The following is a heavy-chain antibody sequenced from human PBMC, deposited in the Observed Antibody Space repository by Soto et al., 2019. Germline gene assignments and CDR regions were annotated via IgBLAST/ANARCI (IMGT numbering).Heavy chain of an antibody. D-gene: IGHD2-15*01. CDR1: GYIFTAYS. Sequence: QVQLVQSGAEVKKPGASVKVSCKASGYIFTAYSMHWVRQAPGQGLEWMGVVNPSGGSTNYARKFQGRITMTMDTSTSTVYMDLSSLTSEDTAVYYCARAENCSDGICYSEYFQRWGQGTLVTVS. CDR2: VNPSGGST. J-gene: IGHJ1*01. V-gene: IGHV1-46*01. CDR3: ARAENCSDGICYSEYFQR.